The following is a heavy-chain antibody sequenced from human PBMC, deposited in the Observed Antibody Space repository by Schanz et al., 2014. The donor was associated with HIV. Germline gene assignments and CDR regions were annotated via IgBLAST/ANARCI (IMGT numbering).Heavy chain of an antibody. CDR1: GFTFDDYA. CDR3: AKAYSTSRPYSMDI. J-gene: IGHJ6*02. D-gene: IGHD6-6*01. V-gene: IGHV3-9*01. CDR2: ISWNSVSI. Sequence: VQVVQSGGALVQPGRSLRLSCAASGFTFDDYAMHWARQAPGKGLEWVSGISWNSVSIGYADSVKGRFTISRDNAKNSLYMQMNSLRGDDTALYYCAKAYSTSRPYSMDIWGQGTTVTVSS.